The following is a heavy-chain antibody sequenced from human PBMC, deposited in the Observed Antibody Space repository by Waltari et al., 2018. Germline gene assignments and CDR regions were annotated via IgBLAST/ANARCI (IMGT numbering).Heavy chain of an antibody. CDR2: MSPNNGGP. Sequence: QVQLVQSGAEVKEPGASVKVSCKASGYTFIDSYIHWVRQAPGQGLEWMGWMSPNNGGPKYAEKFQGRVTMTRDTPITTAYRELRSVRSDDTAVYYGAKIYSAYDLWGQGTLVTVSS. CDR1: GYTFIDSY. CDR3: AKIYSAYDL. V-gene: IGHV1-2*02. D-gene: IGHD5-12*01. J-gene: IGHJ4*02.